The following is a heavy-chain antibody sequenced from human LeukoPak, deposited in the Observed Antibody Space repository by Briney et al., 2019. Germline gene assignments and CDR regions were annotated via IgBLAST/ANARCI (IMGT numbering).Heavy chain of an antibody. CDR2: ISASGDTT. CDR1: GFPFSAYA. Sequence: GGSLRLSCAASGFPFSAYAMSWVRQAPGKGLEWVSAISASGDTTYYADSVRGRFTISRDNSKNTLYLQMNSLRAGDTALHYCAKESLRGHSYGFDNWGQGTLVTVSS. CDR3: AKESLRGHSYGFDN. J-gene: IGHJ4*02. D-gene: IGHD5-18*01. V-gene: IGHV3-23*01.